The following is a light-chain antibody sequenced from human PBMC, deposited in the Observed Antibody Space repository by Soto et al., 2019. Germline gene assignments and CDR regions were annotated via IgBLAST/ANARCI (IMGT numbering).Light chain of an antibody. CDR3: QQLNSYPLT. Sequence: DIQLTQSPSFLSASVGDRVTITCRASQGISSYLAWYQQKPGKAPKLLIYAASTLQSGVPSRFSGSGSGTEFNLTISSLQPEDFATYYCQQLNSYPLTFGQVTRLEIK. J-gene: IGKJ5*01. CDR2: AAS. CDR1: QGISSY. V-gene: IGKV1-9*01.